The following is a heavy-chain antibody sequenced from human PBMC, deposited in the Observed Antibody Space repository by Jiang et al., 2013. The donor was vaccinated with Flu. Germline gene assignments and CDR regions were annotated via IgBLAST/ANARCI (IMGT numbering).Heavy chain of an antibody. Sequence: GGTFSSYAISWVRQAPGQGLEWMGGIIPIFGTANYAQKFQGRATITADESTSTAYMELSSLRSEDTAVYYCARDQTLTFGESHDAFDIWGQGTMVTVSS. V-gene: IGHV1-69*01. CDR1: GGTFSSYA. D-gene: IGHD3-10*01. J-gene: IGHJ3*02. CDR3: ARDQTLTFGESHDAFDI. CDR2: IIPIFGTA.